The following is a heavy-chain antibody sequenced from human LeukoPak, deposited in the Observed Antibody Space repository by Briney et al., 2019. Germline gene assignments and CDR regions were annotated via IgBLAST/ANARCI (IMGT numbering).Heavy chain of an antibody. Sequence: PGGSLRLSCAASGFTFSSYEMNWVRQAPGKGLEWVSYISSSGSTIYYADSVKGRFTISRDNAKNSLYLQMNSLRAEDTAVYYCARDSRRIQLWLPAWGAFDIWGQGTMVTVSS. D-gene: IGHD5-18*01. V-gene: IGHV3-48*03. CDR2: ISSSGSTI. J-gene: IGHJ3*02. CDR3: ARDSRRIQLWLPAWGAFDI. CDR1: GFTFSSYE.